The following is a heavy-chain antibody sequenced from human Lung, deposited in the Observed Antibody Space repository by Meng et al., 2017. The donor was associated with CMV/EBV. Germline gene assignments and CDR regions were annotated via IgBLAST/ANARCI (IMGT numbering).Heavy chain of an antibody. J-gene: IGHJ3*02. V-gene: IGHV3-53*01. CDR2: IYSGGST. Sequence: GESXKISCAASGFTVSSNYMSWVRQAPGKGLEWVSVIYSGGSTYYAVSMKGRFTISRDNSKNTLYLQMNSLRAEDTAVYYCARADCSSTSCYKSAFDIWGQGTMVTVSS. D-gene: IGHD2-2*02. CDR1: GFTVSSNY. CDR3: ARADCSSTSCYKSAFDI.